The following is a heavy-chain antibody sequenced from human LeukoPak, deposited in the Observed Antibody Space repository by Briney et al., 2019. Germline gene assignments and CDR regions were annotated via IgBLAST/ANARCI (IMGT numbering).Heavy chain of an antibody. CDR2: IGASGGTT. J-gene: IGHJ4*02. D-gene: IGHD3-10*01. CDR1: GFTFSNYA. CDR3: ARIGSGSNVDY. Sequence: GGSLRLSCAASGFTFSNYAMSWVRQAPGKGLEWVSAIGASGGTTYYADCAKGRFTFSRDNSKNTRYLQMNSLGAEDTAVYYCARIGSGSNVDYWGQGTLVTVSS. V-gene: IGHV3-23*01.